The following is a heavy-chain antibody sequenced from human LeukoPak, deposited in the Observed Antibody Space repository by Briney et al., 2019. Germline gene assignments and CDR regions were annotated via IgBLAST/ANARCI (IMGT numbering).Heavy chain of an antibody. Sequence: ASVKVCCKASGYTFTSYGISWVRQAPGQGLEWMGWISPYNGNTNYAQNLQGRVTMTTDTSTSTAYMELRSLRSDDTAVYYCARVVVAGGGNWFDPWGQGTLVTVSS. CDR3: ARVVVAGGGNWFDP. D-gene: IGHD6-19*01. CDR1: GYTFTSYG. J-gene: IGHJ5*02. V-gene: IGHV1-18*04. CDR2: ISPYNGNT.